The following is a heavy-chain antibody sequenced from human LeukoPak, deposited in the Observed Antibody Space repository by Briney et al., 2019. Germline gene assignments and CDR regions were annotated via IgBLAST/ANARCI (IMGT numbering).Heavy chain of an antibody. CDR2: IYTSGST. D-gene: IGHD1-26*01. CDR3: ARRGELQVFDY. CDR1: GGSISIYN. Sequence: SEPLSCTATASGGSISIYNWVWIRTPPGKEWKWVGRIYTSGSTNYNPSLKSRVTMSVDTSKNQFSLKLSSVTAADTAVYYCARRGELQVFDYWGQGTLVTVSS. V-gene: IGHV4-4*07. J-gene: IGHJ4*02.